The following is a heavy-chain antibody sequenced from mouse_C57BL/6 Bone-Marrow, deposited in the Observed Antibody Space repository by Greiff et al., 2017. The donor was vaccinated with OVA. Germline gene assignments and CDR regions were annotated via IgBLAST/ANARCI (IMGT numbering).Heavy chain of an antibody. J-gene: IGHJ1*03. D-gene: IGHD1-1*01. V-gene: IGHV5-12*01. Sequence: EVKLVESGGGLVQPGGSLKLSCAASGFTFSDYYMYWVRQTPEKRLEWVAYISNGGGSTYYPDTVKGRFTFSRDNAKNTLYLQMSRLKSEDTAMYYCARHNGDYYGSSYGYFDVWGTGTTVTVSS. CDR2: ISNGGGST. CDR1: GFTFSDYY. CDR3: ARHNGDYYGSSYGYFDV.